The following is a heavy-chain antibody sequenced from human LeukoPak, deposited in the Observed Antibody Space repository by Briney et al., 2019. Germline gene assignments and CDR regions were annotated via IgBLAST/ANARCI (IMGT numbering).Heavy chain of an antibody. Sequence: SETLSLTCTVSGGSISSYYWSWIRQPAGKGLEWIGRIYTSGSINYNPSLKSRVTMSVDTSKNQFSLKLSSVTAADTAVYYCARVEYQLLSVWFDPWGQGTLVTVSS. CDR3: ARVEYQLLSVWFDP. D-gene: IGHD2-2*01. V-gene: IGHV4-4*07. CDR1: GGSISSYY. CDR2: IYTSGSI. J-gene: IGHJ5*02.